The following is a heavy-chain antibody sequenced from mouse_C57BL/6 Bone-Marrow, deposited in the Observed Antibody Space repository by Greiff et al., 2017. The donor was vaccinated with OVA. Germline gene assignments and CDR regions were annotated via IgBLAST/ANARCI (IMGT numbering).Heavy chain of an antibody. CDR2: IHPNSGST. D-gene: IGHD1-1*01. Sequence: QVQLQQSGAELVKPGASVKLSCKASGYTFTSYWMHWVKQRPGQGLEWIGMIHPNSGSTNYNEKFKSKATLTVDKSSSTAYMQLSSLTSEDAAVYYCPIATVVDWYFAVWGTGTTVTVSA. CDR3: PIATVVDWYFAV. J-gene: IGHJ1*03. V-gene: IGHV1-64*01. CDR1: GYTFTSYW.